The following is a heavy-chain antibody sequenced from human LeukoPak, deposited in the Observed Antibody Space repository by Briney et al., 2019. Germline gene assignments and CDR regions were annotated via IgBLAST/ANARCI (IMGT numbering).Heavy chain of an antibody. D-gene: IGHD3-22*01. CDR1: GYTFTSYD. J-gene: IGHJ4*02. V-gene: IGHV1-8*03. Sequence: ASVKVSCKASGYTFTSYDINWVRQATGQGLEWMGWMNPNSGNTGYAQKFQGSVTITRNTSISTAYMELSSLRSEDTAVYYCARVPYYDSSGYYNFDYWGQGTLVTVSS. CDR3: ARVPYYDSSGYYNFDY. CDR2: MNPNSGNT.